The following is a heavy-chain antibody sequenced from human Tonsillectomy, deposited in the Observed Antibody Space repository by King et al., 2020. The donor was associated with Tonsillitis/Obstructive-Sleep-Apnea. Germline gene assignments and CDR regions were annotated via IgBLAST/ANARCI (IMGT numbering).Heavy chain of an antibody. Sequence: VQLQESGPGLVKPSETLSLTCTVSGGSISSYFWSWIRQPPGKGLEWIGYISYSGSTNYNPSLKSRVTISVDTSKNQFSLKLSSVTAADTAVYYCACDIVGTTGGLDYWAQGTLVTVSS. V-gene: IGHV4-59*01. CDR1: GGSISSYF. CDR2: ISYSGST. CDR3: ACDIVGTTGGLDY. J-gene: IGHJ4*02. D-gene: IGHD1-26*01.